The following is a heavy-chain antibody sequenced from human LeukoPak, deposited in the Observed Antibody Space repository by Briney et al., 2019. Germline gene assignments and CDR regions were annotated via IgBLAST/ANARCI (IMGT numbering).Heavy chain of an antibody. J-gene: IGHJ4*02. CDR1: GYTFTSYG. V-gene: IGHV1-18*01. Sequence: ASVKVSCKASGYTFTSYGISWVRQAPGQGLEWMGWISTYNGDTNYAQKLQGRVTMTTDTSTNTAYMELRSLRSDDTAVYYCASNKYYDYVWGSYRPPPLGYWGQGTLVTVSS. D-gene: IGHD3-16*02. CDR2: ISTYNGDT. CDR3: ASNKYYDYVWGSYRPPPLGY.